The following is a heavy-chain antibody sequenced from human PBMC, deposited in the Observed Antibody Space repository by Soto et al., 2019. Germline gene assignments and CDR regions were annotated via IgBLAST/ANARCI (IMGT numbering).Heavy chain of an antibody. CDR3: AKDLHYYDSSGYPY. Sequence: GGSLRLSCAASGFTFSSYAMSWVRQAPGKGREWVSAISGSGGSTYYADSVKGRFTISRDNSKNTLYLQMNSLRAEDTAVYYCAKDLHYYDSSGYPYWGQGTLVTVSS. D-gene: IGHD3-22*01. CDR1: GFTFSSYA. J-gene: IGHJ4*02. CDR2: ISGSGGST. V-gene: IGHV3-23*01.